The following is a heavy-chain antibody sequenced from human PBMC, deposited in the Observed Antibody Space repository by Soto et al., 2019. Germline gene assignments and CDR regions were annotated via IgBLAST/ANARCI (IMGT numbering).Heavy chain of an antibody. V-gene: IGHV6-1*01. J-gene: IGHJ6*02. CDR2: TYYRSKWYN. CDR3: ARGGQLVERGYYYYGMDV. D-gene: IGHD6-6*01. Sequence: QSQTLSLTCAISGDSVSSSSAAWNWIRQSPSRGLEWLGRTYYRSKWYNDYAVSVKSRITINPDTSKNQFSLQLNSVTPEDTAVYYCARGGQLVERGYYYYGMDVWGQGTTVTVSS. CDR1: GDSVSSSSAA.